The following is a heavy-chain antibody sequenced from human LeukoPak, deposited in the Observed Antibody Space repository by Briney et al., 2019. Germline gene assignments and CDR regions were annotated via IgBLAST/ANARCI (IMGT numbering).Heavy chain of an antibody. D-gene: IGHD6-13*01. CDR1: GGSILNYY. Sequence: SETLSLTCIVSGGSILNYYWSWIRQPPGKGLEWIGYIYYSGSTYYDPSLKSRVTISVDTSKNQFSLKLSSVTAADTAVYYCARDGIAAAEYWGQGTLVTVSS. CDR3: ARDGIAAAEY. V-gene: IGHV4-59*12. J-gene: IGHJ4*02. CDR2: IYYSGST.